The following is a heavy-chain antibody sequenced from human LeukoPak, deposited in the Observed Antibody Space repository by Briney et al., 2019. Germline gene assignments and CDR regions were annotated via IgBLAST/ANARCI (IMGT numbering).Heavy chain of an antibody. CDR2: INPSGDST. Sequence: ASVKVSCKTSGYTFTSYFMHWVRQAPGQGLEWMGIINPSGDSTSYAPKFRDRVTMTRDTSTSTVYMELSSLRSDDTAVYYCARAPPHYYDSDVPFDYWGQGTLVTVSS. J-gene: IGHJ4*02. CDR1: GYTFTSYF. CDR3: ARAPPHYYDSDVPFDY. V-gene: IGHV1-46*01. D-gene: IGHD3-22*01.